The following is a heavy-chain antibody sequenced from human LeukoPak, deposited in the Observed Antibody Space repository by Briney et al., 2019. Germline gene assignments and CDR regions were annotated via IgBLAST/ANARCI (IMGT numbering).Heavy chain of an antibody. CDR3: ARGLMGGSDY. CDR2: INPNSGGT. CDR1: GYTFTGYY. J-gene: IGHJ4*02. V-gene: IGHV1-2*02. D-gene: IGHD3-16*01. Sequence: ASVKVSCKTSGYTFTGYYVHWVRQAPGQGLEWMGWINPNSGGTNYAQQFQGRVTMTRDTSISTAYMELSRLRSDDTAVYYCARGLMGGSDYWGQGTLVTVSS.